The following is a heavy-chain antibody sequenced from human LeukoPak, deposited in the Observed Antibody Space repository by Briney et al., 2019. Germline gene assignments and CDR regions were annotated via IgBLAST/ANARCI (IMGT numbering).Heavy chain of an antibody. Sequence: ASVKVSCKASGYTFTSYGISWVRQAPGQGLEWMGIINPSGGSTSYAQKFQGRVTMTRDTSTSTVYMELSSLRSEDTAVYYCAREGGGYYDSSGSWFWGQGTMVTVSS. J-gene: IGHJ3*01. D-gene: IGHD3-22*01. V-gene: IGHV1-46*01. CDR1: GYTFTSYG. CDR2: INPSGGST. CDR3: AREGGGYYDSSGSWF.